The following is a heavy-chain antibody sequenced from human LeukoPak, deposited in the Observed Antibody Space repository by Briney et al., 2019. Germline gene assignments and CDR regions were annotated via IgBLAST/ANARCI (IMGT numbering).Heavy chain of an antibody. CDR1: GGSISSGGYY. Sequence: SQTLSLTCTVSGGSISSGGYYWSWIRQPPGKGLEWIGYIYHSGSTYYNPSLKSRVTISVDRSKNQFSLKLSSVTAADTAVYYCARAIDYYGSGNEYNWFDPWGQGTLVTVSS. J-gene: IGHJ5*02. D-gene: IGHD3-10*01. V-gene: IGHV4-30-2*01. CDR2: IYHSGST. CDR3: ARAIDYYGSGNEYNWFDP.